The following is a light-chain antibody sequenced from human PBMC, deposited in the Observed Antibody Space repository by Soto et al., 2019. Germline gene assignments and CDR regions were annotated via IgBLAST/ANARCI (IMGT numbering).Light chain of an antibody. CDR2: QVS. Sequence: DIVMTQTPLASPVTLGQPASISCRSSQSLVYSDGNTYLSWLQQRPVQPPRLLIYQVSNRFSGVPGRFGGNGAGTDFTLKISRVEAEDVGVYYCVQFSNFPRTFGQGTTVEIK. V-gene: IGKV2-24*01. CDR1: QSLVYSDGNTY. J-gene: IGKJ1*01. CDR3: VQFSNFPRT.